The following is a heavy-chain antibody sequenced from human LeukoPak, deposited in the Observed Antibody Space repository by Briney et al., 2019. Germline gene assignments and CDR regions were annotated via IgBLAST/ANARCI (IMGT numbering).Heavy chain of an antibody. D-gene: IGHD5-18*01. CDR2: IIPILGIA. CDR3: ARGGVDTAMVTFDY. CDR1: GGTFSSYA. J-gene: IGHJ4*02. V-gene: IGHV1-69*04. Sequence: SVKVSCKASGGTFSSYAISWVRQAPGQGLEWMGRIIPILGIANYAQKFQGRVTITADKSTSTAYMELSSLRSEDTAVYYCARGGVDTAMVTFDYWGQGTLVTVSS.